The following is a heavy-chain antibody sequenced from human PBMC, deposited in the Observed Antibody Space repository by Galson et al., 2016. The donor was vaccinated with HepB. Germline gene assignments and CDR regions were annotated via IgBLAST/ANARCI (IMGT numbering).Heavy chain of an antibody. CDR1: GDTVSSGSHH. Sequence: SETLSLTCTVSGDTVSSGSHHWSWIRQSPGKALEWIGHIHHTGIAAYNPSLQNRVTLSLDTSKKQFSLKLTSVTAADTAIYYCASVGGCTDRVCYTGGGVDYWGQGILITVSS. D-gene: IGHD3-16*01. CDR3: ASVGGCTDRVCYTGGGVDY. J-gene: IGHJ4*02. V-gene: IGHV4-61*01. CDR2: IHHTGIA.